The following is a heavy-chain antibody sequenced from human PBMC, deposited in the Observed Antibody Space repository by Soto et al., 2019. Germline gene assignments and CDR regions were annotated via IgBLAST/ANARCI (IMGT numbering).Heavy chain of an antibody. V-gene: IGHV3-7*03. CDR1: GFTFSNYL. CDR3: VRVGRLGGY. D-gene: IGHD3-16*01. J-gene: IGHJ4*02. Sequence: EVQLVESGGGLVQPGGSLRLSCAASGFTFSNYLMSWVRQAPGKGLEWVANIKEDGSEKYYVDSVKGRFTISRDNAKNSLYLQMNSLRAEDTAVYYCVRVGRLGGYWGQGTLVTVSS. CDR2: IKEDGSEK.